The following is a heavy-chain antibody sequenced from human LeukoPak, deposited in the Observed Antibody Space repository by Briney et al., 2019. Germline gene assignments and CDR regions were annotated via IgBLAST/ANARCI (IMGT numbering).Heavy chain of an antibody. V-gene: IGHV4-34*01. D-gene: IGHD2-2*02. J-gene: IGHJ5*02. CDR2: INHSGSP. Sequence: SETQSLICALDGGSFSGSYCSCIRQPPGGWLEWLGEINHSGSPNYNPSLKSRVTISVDTSKNQFSLKLSSVTAADTAVYYCARGPTSGCSSTSCYTGWFDPWGQGTLVTVSS. CDR1: GGSFSGSY. CDR3: ARGPTSGCSSTSCYTGWFDP.